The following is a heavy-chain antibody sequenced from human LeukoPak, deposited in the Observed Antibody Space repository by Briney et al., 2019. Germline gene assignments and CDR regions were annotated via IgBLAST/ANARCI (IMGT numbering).Heavy chain of an antibody. CDR1: GGSISSGGYY. J-gene: IGHJ4*02. D-gene: IGHD3-22*01. Sequence: SETLSLTCTVSGGSISSGGYYWSWIRQHPGKGLEWIGYIYYSGSTCYNPSLKSRVTISVDTSKNQFSLKLSSVTAADTAVYYCARYDSSGYWNYFDYWGQGTLVTVSS. CDR2: IYYSGST. V-gene: IGHV4-31*03. CDR3: ARYDSSGYWNYFDY.